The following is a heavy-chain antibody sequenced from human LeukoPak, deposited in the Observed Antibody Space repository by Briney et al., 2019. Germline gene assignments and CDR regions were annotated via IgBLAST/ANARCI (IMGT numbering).Heavy chain of an antibody. Sequence: PGGSLRLSCAASGFTLSSYAMSWVRQGPGKGLEWVSAISVSGNTYHADSVKGRFTIPRDSSKNTLYLQMNSLRAGDAAVYYCAKDPDCTSGVCYTFFDYWAREPWSPSPQ. D-gene: IGHD2-8*01. CDR2: ISVSGNT. J-gene: IGHJ4*02. V-gene: IGHV3-23*01. CDR1: GFTLSSYA. CDR3: AKDPDCTSGVCYTFFDY.